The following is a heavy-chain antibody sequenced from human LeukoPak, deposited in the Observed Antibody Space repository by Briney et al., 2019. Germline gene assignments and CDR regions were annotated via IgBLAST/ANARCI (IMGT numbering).Heavy chain of an antibody. Sequence: ASVKVSCKASGYSFTGYYVHWVRQAPGQGLEWMGRINPKSGDTHSAQNFQGRVTMTRDTSITTAYMELSRLTSDDTAVYYCANGNYYFDYWGQGALVTVSS. CDR2: INPKSGDT. D-gene: IGHD1-1*01. CDR3: ANGNYYFDY. CDR1: GYSFTGYY. V-gene: IGHV1-2*06. J-gene: IGHJ4*02.